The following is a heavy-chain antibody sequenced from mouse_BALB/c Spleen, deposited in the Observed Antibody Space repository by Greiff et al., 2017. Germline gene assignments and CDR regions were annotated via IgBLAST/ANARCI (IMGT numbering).Heavy chain of an antibody. CDR1: GFNIKDYY. D-gene: IGHD2-3*01. Sequence: EVMLVESGAELVRPGALVKLSCKASGFNIKDYYMHWVKQRPEQGLEWIGWIDPENGNTIYDPKFQGKASITADTSSNTAYLQLSSLTSEDTAVYYCARIFDGYPYYAMDYWGQGTSVTVSS. CDR3: ARIFDGYPYYAMDY. CDR2: IDPENGNT. V-gene: IGHV14-1*02. J-gene: IGHJ4*01.